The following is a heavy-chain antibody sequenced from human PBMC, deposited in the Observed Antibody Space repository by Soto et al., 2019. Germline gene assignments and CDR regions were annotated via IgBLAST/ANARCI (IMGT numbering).Heavy chain of an antibody. Sequence: QVQLVQSGAEVKKPGASVKVSCKASGYTFTGYYMHWVRQAPGQGLEWMGWINPNSGGTNYAQKFQGWVTMTRDTSISTAYMELSRLRSDDTAVYYCARVAIFGVLTSGFDYWGQGTLVTVSS. D-gene: IGHD3-3*01. CDR2: INPNSGGT. J-gene: IGHJ4*02. CDR3: ARVAIFGVLTSGFDY. V-gene: IGHV1-2*04. CDR1: GYTFTGYY.